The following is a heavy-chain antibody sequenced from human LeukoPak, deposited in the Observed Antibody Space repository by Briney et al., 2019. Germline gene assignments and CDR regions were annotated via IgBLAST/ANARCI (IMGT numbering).Heavy chain of an antibody. Sequence: GGSLRLSCAASGFTFSTYSMNWVRQAPGRGLEWLSYISSLSSTIYYADSVKGRFTISRDNAKNSLSLQMNSLRAEDTAVYYCAKSKRPSGTYSLDSWGQGTLVTVSS. D-gene: IGHD3-10*01. CDR3: AKSKRPSGTYSLDS. V-gene: IGHV3-48*01. J-gene: IGHJ4*02. CDR1: GFTFSTYS. CDR2: ISSLSSTI.